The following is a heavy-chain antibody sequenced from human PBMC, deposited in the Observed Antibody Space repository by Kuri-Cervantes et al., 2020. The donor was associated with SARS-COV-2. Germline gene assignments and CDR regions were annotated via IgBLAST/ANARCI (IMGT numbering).Heavy chain of an antibody. CDR1: GGSISKSSYY. CDR2: ISYTGST. V-gene: IGHV4-39*01. J-gene: IGHJ4*02. CDR3: ARLSAVAGTFDY. Sequence: SETLSLTCNVSGGSISKSSYYWDWIRQPPGKGLEWIGSISYTGSTFYNPSLRGRVAMSVDTSKNQFSLKLSSVTAADTAVYYCARLSAVAGTFDYWGQGTLVTVSS. D-gene: IGHD6-19*01.